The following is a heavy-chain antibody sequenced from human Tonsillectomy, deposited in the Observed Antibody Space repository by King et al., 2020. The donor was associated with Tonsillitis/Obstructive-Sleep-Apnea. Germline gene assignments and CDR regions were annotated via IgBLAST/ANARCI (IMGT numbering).Heavy chain of an antibody. V-gene: IGHV3-48*03. Sequence: VQLVESGGGLVQPGGSLRLSCAASGFTLSSYEMNWVRQAPGKGLEWLSYISSSGDTICYAGSVKGRFTISRDSAKNSLYLQMNSLGAEDTAVYYCARVGYDFWSGYYTYYMDVWGKGTTVTVSS. J-gene: IGHJ6*03. CDR2: ISSSGDTI. CDR1: GFTLSSYE. D-gene: IGHD3-3*01. CDR3: ARVGYDFWSGYYTYYMDV.